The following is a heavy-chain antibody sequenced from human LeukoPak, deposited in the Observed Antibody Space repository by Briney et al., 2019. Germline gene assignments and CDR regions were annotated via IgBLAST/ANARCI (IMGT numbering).Heavy chain of an antibody. Sequence: SETLSLTCTVSGGSISSSSYYWGWIRQPPGKGLEWIGSIYYSGSTSYNPSLKSRVTISVVTSKNQFSLKLSSVTAADTAVYYCARLFVRAHNWFDPWGQGTLVTVSS. D-gene: IGHD3-10*02. J-gene: IGHJ5*02. V-gene: IGHV4-39*01. CDR1: GGSISSSSYY. CDR2: IYYSGST. CDR3: ARLFVRAHNWFDP.